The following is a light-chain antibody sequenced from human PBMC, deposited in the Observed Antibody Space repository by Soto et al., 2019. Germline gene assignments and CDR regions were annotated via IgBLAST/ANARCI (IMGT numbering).Light chain of an antibody. J-gene: IGLJ2*01. CDR3: CAGTSVV. Sequence: QSALTQPRSVSGSPGQPVAISCTGTSSDVGGYNYVSWYQQHPGKAPKLIIYDVSARPSGVPDRFSGSKSGNTASLTISGLQAEDEADYYCCAGTSVVFGGGTKLTVL. CDR1: SSDVGGYNY. CDR2: DVS. V-gene: IGLV2-11*01.